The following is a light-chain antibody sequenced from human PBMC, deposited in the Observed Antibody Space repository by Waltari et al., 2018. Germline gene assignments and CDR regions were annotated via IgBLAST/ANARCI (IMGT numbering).Light chain of an antibody. Sequence: DIVMTQSPDSLAVSLGERATINGKSSQSILYSSNSKNYLAWYQHKPGQPPNLLIYWASTRESGVPDRFSGSGSGTDFTLTISSLQAEDVAIYYCQQYYSIPYTFGQGTKLEIK. J-gene: IGKJ2*01. CDR1: QSILYSSNSKNY. V-gene: IGKV4-1*01. CDR3: QQYYSIPYT. CDR2: WAS.